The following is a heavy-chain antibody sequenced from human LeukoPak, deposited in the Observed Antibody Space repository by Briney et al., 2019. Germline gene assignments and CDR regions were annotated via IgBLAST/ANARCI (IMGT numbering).Heavy chain of an antibody. D-gene: IGHD3-22*01. Sequence: GGGLRPSSAASLVTLEDYVMRGVGPAPRRGVDRVSLLSGDGGSLHYADTAKGRFPLSRDNSKISLFLQMNGLRTEDTALYYCAKGGGISGYSYQNDYWGQGTLVTASS. CDR3: AKGGGISGYSYQNDY. J-gene: IGHJ4*02. V-gene: IGHV3-43*02. CDR2: LSGDGGSL. CDR1: LVTLEDYV.